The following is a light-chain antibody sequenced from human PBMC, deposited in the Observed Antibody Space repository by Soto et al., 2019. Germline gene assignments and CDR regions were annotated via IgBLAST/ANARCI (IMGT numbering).Light chain of an antibody. CDR2: GAS. CDR3: QQYNNWPPIT. CDR1: QSPNRD. Sequence: DMARMQSPSKPYTSPGQVVTLRCSPSQSPNRDLAWYQQKPGQSPRLLIFGASIRATGIPARFSGSGSGTEFTLTIGSLQSEDCALYYCQQYNNWPPITSGQRARLEIK. V-gene: IGKV3-15*01. J-gene: IGKJ5*01.